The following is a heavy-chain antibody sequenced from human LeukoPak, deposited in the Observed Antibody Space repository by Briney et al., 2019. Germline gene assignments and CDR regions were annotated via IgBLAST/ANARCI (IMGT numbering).Heavy chain of an antibody. CDR2: ISGSGGST. CDR1: GLTFSRYA. V-gene: IGHV3-23*01. J-gene: IGHJ3*02. Sequence: PGGSLRLSCAASGLTFSRYAMTWVRQAPGKGLEWVSSISGSGGSTYYADSVKGRFTFSRDNSKNTLYLQMNGLRAEDTAVYYCARDLSGSYGGDAFDIWGQGTMVTVSS. D-gene: IGHD1-26*01. CDR3: ARDLSGSYGGDAFDI.